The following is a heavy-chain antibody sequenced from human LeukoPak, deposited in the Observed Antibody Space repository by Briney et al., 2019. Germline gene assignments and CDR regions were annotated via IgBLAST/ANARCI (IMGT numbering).Heavy chain of an antibody. CDR2: IKQDGSEK. Sequence: PGGSLRLACAAPGFTLSNYWMTWVRQAPGKGLEWVANIKQDGSEKYSADSVKGRFTISRDNAKNSLFLQMDSLRVEDTAVYYCARGYDYGDYWGQGTLVTVSS. D-gene: IGHD3-16*01. CDR1: GFTLSNYW. CDR3: ARGYDYGDY. V-gene: IGHV3-7*01. J-gene: IGHJ4*02.